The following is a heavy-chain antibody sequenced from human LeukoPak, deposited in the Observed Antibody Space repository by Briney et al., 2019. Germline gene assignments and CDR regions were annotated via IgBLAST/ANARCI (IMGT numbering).Heavy chain of an antibody. CDR2: IYYSGST. CDR3: AGNGGYCSSTSCAKYFFDY. V-gene: IGHV4-61*08. D-gene: IGHD2-2*01. CDR1: GGSVSSGGYY. J-gene: IGHJ4*02. Sequence: SETLSLTCTVSGGSVSSGGYYWSWIRQPPGKGLEWIGYIYYSGSTNYNPSLKSRVTISVDTSKNQFSLKLSSVTAADTAVYYAAGNGGYCSSTSCAKYFFDYWGQGTLVTVSS.